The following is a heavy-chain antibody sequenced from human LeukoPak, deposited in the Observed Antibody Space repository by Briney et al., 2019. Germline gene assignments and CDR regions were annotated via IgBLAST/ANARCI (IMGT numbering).Heavy chain of an antibody. D-gene: IGHD4-17*01. CDR3: ATDQDHGYFRQ. Sequence: PGGSLRLSCAASGFTFRSYWMSWVRQAPGKKPEWVANIKEDGSEKYYDDSVRGRFTISRDNAKNTLYLDMNSPRAEDTAVLYCATDQDHGYFRQWGQGTQLTVSS. CDR1: GFTFRSYW. V-gene: IGHV3-7*01. J-gene: IGHJ1*01. CDR2: IKEDGSEK.